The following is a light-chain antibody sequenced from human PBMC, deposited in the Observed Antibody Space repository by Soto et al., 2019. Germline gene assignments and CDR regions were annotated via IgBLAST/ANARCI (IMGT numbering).Light chain of an antibody. Sequence: DIVMTQSPLSLPVTPGEPASISCRSSQSLLHSNGYNYLDWYLQKPGQSPQLLIYLGSNRASGVXDXXSGSGSGTDFTLKISRVEAEDVGVYYCMQPLQTSITFGQGTRLEIK. J-gene: IGKJ5*01. V-gene: IGKV2-28*01. CDR3: MQPLQTSIT. CDR2: LGS. CDR1: QSLLHSNGYNY.